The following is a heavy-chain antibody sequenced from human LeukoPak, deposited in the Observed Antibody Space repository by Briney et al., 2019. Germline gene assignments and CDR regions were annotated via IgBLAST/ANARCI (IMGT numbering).Heavy chain of an antibody. CDR1: GFTFSSYS. Sequence: QPGGSLRLSCAASGFTFSSYSMNWVRQAPGKGLEWVSYISSSSSTIHYADSVKGRFTISRDNAKNSLYLQMNSLRAEDTAVYYCARGGDDYGDRDAFDIWGQGTMVTVSS. CDR3: ARGGDDYGDRDAFDI. J-gene: IGHJ3*02. D-gene: IGHD4-17*01. CDR2: ISSSSSTI. V-gene: IGHV3-48*04.